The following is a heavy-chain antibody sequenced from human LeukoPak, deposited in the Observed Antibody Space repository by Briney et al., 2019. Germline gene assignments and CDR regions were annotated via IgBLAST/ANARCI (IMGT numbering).Heavy chain of an antibody. D-gene: IGHD1-26*01. CDR1: GVSISSGAYY. V-gene: IGHV4-30-4*01. J-gene: IGHJ4*02. Sequence: SQTLSLTCAVSGVSISSGAYYWSWIRQPPGKGLEWIGSIYYTGSTFYNPSLKSRVAISVDTSKNQFSLSLSSVTAADTALYYCARAWEGYFDYWGQGTLVTVSS. CDR2: IYYTGST. CDR3: ARAWEGYFDY.